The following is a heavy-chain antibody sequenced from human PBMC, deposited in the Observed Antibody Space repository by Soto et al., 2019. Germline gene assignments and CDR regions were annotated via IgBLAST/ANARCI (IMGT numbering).Heavy chain of an antibody. CDR1: GFTFRDYS. Sequence: QVQLVESGGGLVRPGGSLRLSCEASGFTFRDYSMTWFRQAPGKGLEWLSYIDSSTKYTNYADSVKGRFTISRDNAKNSLYLQMNSLRADDTAVYYCAREYYYTMDVWGQGTMVTVSS. J-gene: IGHJ6*02. CDR2: IDSSTKYT. V-gene: IGHV3-11*05. CDR3: AREYYYTMDV.